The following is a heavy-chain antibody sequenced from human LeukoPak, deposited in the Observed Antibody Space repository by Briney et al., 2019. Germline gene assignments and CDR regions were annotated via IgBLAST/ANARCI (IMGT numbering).Heavy chain of an antibody. J-gene: IGHJ4*02. Sequence: GGSLRLSCAASGSTFSSYAMSWVRQAPGKGLEWVSAISGTGDTIYYVDSVKGRFTISRDNSKNTLYLQMNSLRAEDTAVYYCAKAGPYYFDYWGQGTLVTVSS. CDR3: AKAGPYYFDY. V-gene: IGHV3-23*01. CDR1: GSTFSSYA. CDR2: ISGTGDTI.